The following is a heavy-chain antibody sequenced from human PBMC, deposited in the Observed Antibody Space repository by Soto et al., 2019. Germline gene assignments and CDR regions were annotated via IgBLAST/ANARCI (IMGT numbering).Heavy chain of an antibody. D-gene: IGHD4-4*01. CDR2: IYTSGST. CDR3: ARNDYSNSYYYYGMDV. V-gene: IGHV4-4*07. J-gene: IGHJ6*02. Sequence: SETLSLTCTVPGGSISSYYWSWIRQHTGKGLEWIGRIYTSGSTNYNPSLKSRVTMLVDTSKNQFSLKLSSVTAADTAVYYCARNDYSNSYYYYGMDVWGQGTTVTVSS. CDR1: GGSISSYY.